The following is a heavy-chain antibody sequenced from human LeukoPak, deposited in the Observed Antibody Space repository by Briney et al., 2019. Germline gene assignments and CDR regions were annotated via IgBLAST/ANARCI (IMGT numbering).Heavy chain of an antibody. CDR2: INHSGST. D-gene: IGHD4-23*01. J-gene: IGHJ1*01. CDR3: ARAYGGNSQYFQH. V-gene: IGHV4-4*02. CDR1: GGSISSSNW. Sequence: SETLSLTCAVSGGSISSSNWWSWVRQPPGKGLEWIGEINHSGSTNYNPSLKSRVTISLDTSKNQFSLKLSSVTAADTAVYYCARAYGGNSQYFQHWGQGTLVTVFS.